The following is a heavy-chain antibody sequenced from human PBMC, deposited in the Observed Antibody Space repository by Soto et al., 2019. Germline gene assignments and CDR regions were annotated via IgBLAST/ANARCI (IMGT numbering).Heavy chain of an antibody. CDR3: ARADCGGQCPCDY. V-gene: IGHV3-33*01. D-gene: IGHD2-21*01. CDR1: GFSFREYG. CDR2: IWYDGSIK. J-gene: IGHJ4*02. Sequence: GGSLRLSCAASGFSFREYGLHWVRQAAGKGLEWVAGIWYDGSIKTYEESVKGRFTISRDNARNMLFLEMNSLRPEDTAVYYCARADCGGQCPCDYWGEGTLVTVSS.